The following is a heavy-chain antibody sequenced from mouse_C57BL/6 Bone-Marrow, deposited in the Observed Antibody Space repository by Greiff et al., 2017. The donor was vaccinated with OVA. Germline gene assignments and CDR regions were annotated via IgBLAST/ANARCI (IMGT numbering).Heavy chain of an antibody. V-gene: IGHV1-22*01. CDR2: INPNNGGT. CDR1: GYTFTDYN. Sequence: VQLKQSGPELVKPGASVKMSCKASGYTFTDYNMHWVKQSHGKSLEWIGYINPNNGGTSYNQKFKGKATLTVNKSSSTAYMELRSLTSEDSAVYYCARGFITTGWFAYWGQGTLVTVSA. CDR3: ARGFITTGWFAY. J-gene: IGHJ3*01. D-gene: IGHD1-1*01.